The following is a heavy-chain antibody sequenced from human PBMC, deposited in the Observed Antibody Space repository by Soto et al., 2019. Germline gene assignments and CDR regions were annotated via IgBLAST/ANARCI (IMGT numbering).Heavy chain of an antibody. CDR2: IYHSGST. J-gene: IGHJ6*02. CDR3: ARAGTGIYYYYGMDV. V-gene: IGHV4-4*02. CDR1: GVSISSSNW. D-gene: IGHD3-10*01. Sequence: PSETLSLTCAVSGVSISSSNWWSWVRQPPGKGLEWIGEIYHSGSTNYNPSLKSRVTISVDKSKNQFSLKLSSVTAADTAVYYCARAGTGIYYYYGMDVWGQGTTVTVSS.